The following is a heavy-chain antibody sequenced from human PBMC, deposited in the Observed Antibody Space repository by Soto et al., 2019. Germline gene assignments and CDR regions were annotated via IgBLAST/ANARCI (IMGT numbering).Heavy chain of an antibody. CDR3: ARVPLTMVRGVMVYYYYYMDV. CDR2: ISSSGSTI. D-gene: IGHD3-10*01. V-gene: IGHV3-11*01. Sequence: GGSLSLSCAASGFTFSDYYMSWIRQAPGKGLEWVSYISSSGSTIYYADSVKGRFTISRDNAKNSLYLQMNSLRAEDTAVYYCARVPLTMVRGVMVYYYYYMDVWGKGTTVTVSS. CDR1: GFTFSDYY. J-gene: IGHJ6*03.